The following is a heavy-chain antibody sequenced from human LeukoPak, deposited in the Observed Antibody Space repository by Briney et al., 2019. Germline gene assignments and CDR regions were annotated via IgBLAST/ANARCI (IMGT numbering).Heavy chain of an antibody. V-gene: IGHV1-18*01. CDR3: ARPSAYGSGSYYLNNWFDP. Sequence: ASVKVSCKASGYTFTSYGISWVRQAPGQGLEWMGWISAYNGNTNYAQKLQGRVTMTTDTSTSTAYMELRSLRSDDTAVYYCARPSAYGSGSYYLNNWFDPWGQGTLVTVSS. J-gene: IGHJ5*02. CDR2: ISAYNGNT. CDR1: GYTFTSYG. D-gene: IGHD3-10*01.